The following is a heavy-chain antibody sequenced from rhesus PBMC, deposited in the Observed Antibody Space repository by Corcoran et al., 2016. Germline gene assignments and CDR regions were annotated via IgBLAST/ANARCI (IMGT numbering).Heavy chain of an antibody. Sequence: QVQLGQAGAEVTKPGASVKPPCKAYGYTFPAYYKHWEGQAHGQVLEWKGWINPSNGNTGYAQKFQGRVTMTRDTSTSTAYMEPSSLRSEDTAVYYCTRSTSGSGSYYGPYYFDYWGQGVLVTVSS. J-gene: IGHJ4*01. V-gene: IGHV1S9*01. D-gene: IGHD3-16*01. CDR2: INPSNGNT. CDR3: TRSTSGSGSYYGPYYFDY. CDR1: GYTFPAYY.